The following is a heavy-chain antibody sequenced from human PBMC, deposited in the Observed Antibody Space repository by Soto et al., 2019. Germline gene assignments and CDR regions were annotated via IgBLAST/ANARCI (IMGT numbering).Heavy chain of an antibody. CDR2: IYSGGST. J-gene: IGHJ4*02. Sequence: EVQLVESGGGLVQPGGSLRLSCEASGFSVSSNYMYWVRQAPGKGLECVSVIYSGGSTDHADSVKDRFTISRDNSKNTLYLQMNRLRAEDTAVFYSARRHYYGSDWGPGNLVTGSS. D-gene: IGHD3-10*01. CDR3: ARRHYYGSD. V-gene: IGHV3-66*04. CDR1: GFSVSSNY.